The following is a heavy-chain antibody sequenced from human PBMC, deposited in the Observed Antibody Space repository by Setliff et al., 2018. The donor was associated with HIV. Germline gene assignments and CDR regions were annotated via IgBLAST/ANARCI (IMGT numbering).Heavy chain of an antibody. J-gene: IGHJ4*02. Sequence: ASVKVSCKASGYTFTGYYMHWVRQAPGQGLEWIGWINPNSGGTNYAQKFQGRVTMTRDTSISTAYMELSRLRSDDTAVYYCARGFRFRGIAAAAAFVYWGQGTLVTVS. D-gene: IGHD6-13*01. CDR3: ARGFRFRGIAAAAAFVY. CDR1: GYTFTGYY. V-gene: IGHV1-2*02. CDR2: INPNSGGT.